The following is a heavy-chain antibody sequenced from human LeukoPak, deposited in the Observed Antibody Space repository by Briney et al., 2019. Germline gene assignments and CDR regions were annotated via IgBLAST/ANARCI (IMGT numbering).Heavy chain of an antibody. CDR2: ISYDGSNK. CDR3: ARETGSAVGSTDFDY. Sequence: GGSLRLSCAASGSAFSSYAIHWVRQAPGKGLEWVAVISYDGSNKYCADSVKGRFTISRDNSKNTLYLQMNSLRAEDTAVYYCARETGSAVGSTDFDYWGQGTLVTVSS. V-gene: IGHV3-30-3*01. D-gene: IGHD4-17*01. J-gene: IGHJ4*02. CDR1: GSAFSSYA.